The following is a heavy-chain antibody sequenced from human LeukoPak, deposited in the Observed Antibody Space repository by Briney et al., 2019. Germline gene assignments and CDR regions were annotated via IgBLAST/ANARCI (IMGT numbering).Heavy chain of an antibody. V-gene: IGHV1-2*02. CDR3: ARDSGWHNWFDP. Sequence: ASVKVSCKASGYTFTGYYMHWVRQAPGQGLEWVGWINPNSGGTNYAQKLQGRVTMTRDTSISTAYMELSRLRSDDTAVYYCARDSGWHNWFDPWGQGTLVTVSS. CDR1: GYTFTGYY. J-gene: IGHJ5*02. D-gene: IGHD6-19*01. CDR2: INPNSGGT.